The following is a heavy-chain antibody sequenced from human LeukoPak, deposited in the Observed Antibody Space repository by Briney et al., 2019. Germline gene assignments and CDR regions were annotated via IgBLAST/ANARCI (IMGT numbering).Heavy chain of an antibody. CDR2: INHSGST. CDR1: GGSFSGYY. V-gene: IGHV4-34*01. CDR3: ARETKAVAANYYYYYMDV. J-gene: IGHJ6*03. D-gene: IGHD6-19*01. Sequence: SETLSLTCAVYGGSFSGYYWSWIRQPPGKGLEWIGEINHSGSTNYNPSLKSRVTISVDTSKNQFSLKLSSVTAADTAVYYCARETKAVAANYYYYYMDVWGKGTTVTISS.